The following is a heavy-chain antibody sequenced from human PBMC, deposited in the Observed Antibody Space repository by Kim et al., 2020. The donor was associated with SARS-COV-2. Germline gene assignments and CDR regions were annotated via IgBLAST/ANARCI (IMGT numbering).Heavy chain of an antibody. Sequence: SETLSLTCAVYGGSFSGYYWSWIRQPPGKGLEWIGEINHSGSTNYNPSLKSRVTISVDTSKNQFSLKLSSVTAADTAVYYCARGRIAAARYWYFDLWGRGTLVTVSS. V-gene: IGHV4-34*01. CDR3: ARGRIAAARYWYFDL. CDR2: INHSGST. CDR1: GGSFSGYY. D-gene: IGHD6-13*01. J-gene: IGHJ2*01.